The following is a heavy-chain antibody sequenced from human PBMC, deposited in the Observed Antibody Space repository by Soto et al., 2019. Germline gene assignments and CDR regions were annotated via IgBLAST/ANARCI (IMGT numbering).Heavy chain of an antibody. Sequence: SETLSLTCTVSGGSISSYYWSWIRQPPGKGLEWIGYIYYSGSTNYNPSLKSRVTISVDTSKNQFSLKLSSVTAADTAVYYCARASATVVTQAYFQHWGQGTLVTVSS. J-gene: IGHJ1*01. CDR1: GGSISSYY. CDR2: IYYSGST. CDR3: ARASATVVTQAYFQH. V-gene: IGHV4-59*01. D-gene: IGHD4-17*01.